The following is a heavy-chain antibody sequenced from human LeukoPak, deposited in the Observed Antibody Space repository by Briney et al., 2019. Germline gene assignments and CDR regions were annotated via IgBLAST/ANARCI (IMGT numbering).Heavy chain of an antibody. Sequence: GGSLRLPCAVSRFSFSTYSMQWVRQAPGKGLVWVAFIRYDGSNKYYADSVKVRFTISRDNSKNTLYLQMNSLRVEDMAVYYCAKAAPSYSSLYYFDYWGQGTLVTVSS. V-gene: IGHV3-30*02. CDR1: RFSFSTYS. CDR2: IRYDGSNK. D-gene: IGHD6-13*01. CDR3: AKAAPSYSSLYYFDY. J-gene: IGHJ4*02.